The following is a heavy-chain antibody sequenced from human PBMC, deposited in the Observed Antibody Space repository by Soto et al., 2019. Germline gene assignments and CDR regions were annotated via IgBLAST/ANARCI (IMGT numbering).Heavy chain of an antibody. CDR3: NVWGLGNDLAAA. CDR1: GFTFSDHY. J-gene: IGHJ4*02. D-gene: IGHD3-16*01. CDR2: SKNKADSYTT. V-gene: IGHV3-72*01. Sequence: EVQLVESGGGLVQPGGSLRLSCAASGFTFSDHYMDWVRQAPGKGLEWVGRSKNKADSYTTEYAASVKGRFIISRHGSKTSLYLQMTSLKTEDTAVYYCNVWGLGNDLAAAWGQGILVTVSS.